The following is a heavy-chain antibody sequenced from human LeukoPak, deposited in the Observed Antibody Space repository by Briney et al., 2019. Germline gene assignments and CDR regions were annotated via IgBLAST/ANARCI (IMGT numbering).Heavy chain of an antibody. Sequence: SVKVSCKASGYTFTYRYLHWVLQAPGQALEWMGWITPFNGNTNYAQKFQDRVTITRDRSMSTAYMELSSLRSEDTAMYYCATVDGWFGEPNRGFDPWGQGTLVTVSS. V-gene: IGHV1-45*02. D-gene: IGHD3-10*01. J-gene: IGHJ5*02. CDR3: ATVDGWFGEPNRGFDP. CDR2: ITPFNGNT. CDR1: GYTFTYRY.